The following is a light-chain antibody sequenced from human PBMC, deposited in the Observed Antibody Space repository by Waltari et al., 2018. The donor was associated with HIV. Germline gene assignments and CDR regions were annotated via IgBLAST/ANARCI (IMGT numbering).Light chain of an antibody. CDR3: QSYDGRLSDWV. CDR2: ENT. Sequence: QSVLTQPPSTSGAPGQRVTVSCSGSSSNVGAGLGVPWYHPIPGPAPRLLIYENTKRPSGVPDRFSASRSGASASLAITGLQASDAGDYYCQSYDGRLSDWVFGGGTRLTVL. CDR1: SSNVGAGLG. J-gene: IGLJ3*02. V-gene: IGLV1-40*01.